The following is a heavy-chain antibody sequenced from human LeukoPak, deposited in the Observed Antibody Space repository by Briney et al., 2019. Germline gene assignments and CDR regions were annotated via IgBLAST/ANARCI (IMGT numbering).Heavy chain of an antibody. J-gene: IGHJ4*02. CDR2: ISSSVSTI. Sequence: GGSLRLSCAASGFPFSDYIVSWIRQAPGKGLEWVSYISSSVSTINYADSVKGRFTISRDNAKNSLYLQMNSLRAEDTAVYYCARVGRYSYAHNSWGQGTLVTVSS. D-gene: IGHD5-18*01. V-gene: IGHV3-11*01. CDR1: GFPFSDYI. CDR3: ARVGRYSYAHNS.